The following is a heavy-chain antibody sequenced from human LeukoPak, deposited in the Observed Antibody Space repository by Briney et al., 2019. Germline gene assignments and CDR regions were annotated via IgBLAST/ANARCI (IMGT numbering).Heavy chain of an antibody. Sequence: PGGSLRLSCAASGFTFSSYSMNWVRQAPGKGLEWVSYISSSSSTIYYADSVKGRFTISRDNAKNSLYLQTNSLRAEDTAVYYCARDDRFGELSWDYYYYYMDVWGKVTTVTVSS. CDR1: GFTFSSYS. CDR3: ARDDRFGELSWDYYYYYMDV. V-gene: IGHV3-48*01. J-gene: IGHJ6*03. D-gene: IGHD3-10*01. CDR2: ISSSSSTI.